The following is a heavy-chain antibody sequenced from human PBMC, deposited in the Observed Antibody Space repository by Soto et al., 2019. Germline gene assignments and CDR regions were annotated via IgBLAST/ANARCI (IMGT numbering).Heavy chain of an antibody. V-gene: IGHV4-30-4*01. CDR3: ARGDYGDYGTNWFDP. CDR1: GGSISSGDYY. D-gene: IGHD4-17*01. CDR2: IYYSGST. J-gene: IGHJ5*02. Sequence: QVQLQESGPGLVKPSQTLSLTCTVSGGSISSGDYYWSWIRQPPGKGLEWIGYIYYSGSTYYNPSLKSRVTISVDTSKNQFSLKLSSVTAADTAVYYWARGDYGDYGTNWFDPWGQGTLVTVSS.